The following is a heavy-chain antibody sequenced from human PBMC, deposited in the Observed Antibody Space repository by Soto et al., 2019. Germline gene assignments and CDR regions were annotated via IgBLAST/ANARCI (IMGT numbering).Heavy chain of an antibody. D-gene: IGHD3-3*01. CDR1: GFNFSTHS. J-gene: IGHJ4*02. CDR3: ANGRRSGYLVLNYFDY. CDR2: ISGSGGST. V-gene: IGHV3-23*01. Sequence: GSLRLSCVASGFNFSTHSMNWVRQAPGKGLEWVSAISGSGGSTYYADSVKGRFTISRDNSKNTLYLQMNSLRAEDTAVYYCANGRRSGYLVLNYFDYWGQGTLVTVSS.